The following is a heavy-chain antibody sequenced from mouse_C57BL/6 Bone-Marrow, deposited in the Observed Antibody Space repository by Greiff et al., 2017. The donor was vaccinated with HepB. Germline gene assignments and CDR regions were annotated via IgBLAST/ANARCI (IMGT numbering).Heavy chain of an antibody. CDR3: ARDSIYDGYYNDY. Sequence: QVQLQQPGAKLVMPGASVKLSCKASGYTFTSYWMHWVKQRPGQGLEWIGEIDPSDSYTNYNQKFKGKSTLTVDKSSSTAYMQLSSLTSEDAAVYYCARDSIYDGYYNDYWGQGTTLTVSS. V-gene: IGHV1-69*01. D-gene: IGHD2-3*01. J-gene: IGHJ2*01. CDR1: GYTFTSYW. CDR2: IDPSDSYT.